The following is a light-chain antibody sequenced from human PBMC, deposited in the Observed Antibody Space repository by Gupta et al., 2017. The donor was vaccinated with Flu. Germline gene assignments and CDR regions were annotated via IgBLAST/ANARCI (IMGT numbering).Light chain of an antibody. CDR3: QSYDSSLSGYV. Sequence: QSVLTQPPSVSGAPGQRVTISCTGTRSNIGAGYDVHWYQHLPGTAPKLLICANSNRPSGVPDRFSGSKSGTSASLAITGLQAEDEADYYCQSYDSSLSGYVFGTGTKVTVL. CDR2: ANS. J-gene: IGLJ1*01. CDR1: RSNIGAGYD. V-gene: IGLV1-40*01.